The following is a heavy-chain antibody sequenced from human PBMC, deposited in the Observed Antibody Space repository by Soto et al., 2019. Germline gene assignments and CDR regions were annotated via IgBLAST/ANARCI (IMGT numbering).Heavy chain of an antibody. J-gene: IGHJ5*02. V-gene: IGHV4-39*01. CDR3: ARQYSSSWGGWFDP. D-gene: IGHD6-13*01. CDR2: IYYSGST. CDR1: GGSISSSSYY. Sequence: SETLSLTCTVSGGSISSSSYYWGWLRQPPGKGLEWIGSIYYSGSTYYNPSLKSRVTISVDTSKNQFSLKLSSVTAADTAVYYCARQYSSSWGGWFDPWGQGTLVTVSS.